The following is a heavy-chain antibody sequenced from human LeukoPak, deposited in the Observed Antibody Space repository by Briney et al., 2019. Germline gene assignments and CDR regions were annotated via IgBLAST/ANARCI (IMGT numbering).Heavy chain of an antibody. D-gene: IGHD6-13*01. V-gene: IGHV3-30-3*02. CDR3: AKSTGWYSSSWYLTS. CDR2: ISYDGSNK. Sequence: GRSLRLSCAASGFTFSSYAMHWVRQAPGKGLEWVAVISYDGSNKYYADSVKGRFTISRDNSKNTLYLQMNSLRAEDTAVYYCAKSTGWYSSSWYLTSWGQGTLVTVSS. J-gene: IGHJ5*02. CDR1: GFTFSSYA.